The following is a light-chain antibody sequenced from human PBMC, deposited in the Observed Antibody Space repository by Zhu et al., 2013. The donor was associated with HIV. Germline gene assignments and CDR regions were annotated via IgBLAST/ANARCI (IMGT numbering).Light chain of an antibody. CDR3: QQYYSTPRT. J-gene: IGKJ1*01. V-gene: IGKV4-1*01. CDR2: WAS. CDR1: QSVXYSSNNXNY. Sequence: DIVMTQSPDSLAVSLGERATINCKSSQSVXYSSNNXNYLAWYQQKPGQPPKLLIYWASTRESGVPDRFSGSGSGTDFTLTISSLQAEDVAVYYCQQYYSTPRTFGQGTKVEIK.